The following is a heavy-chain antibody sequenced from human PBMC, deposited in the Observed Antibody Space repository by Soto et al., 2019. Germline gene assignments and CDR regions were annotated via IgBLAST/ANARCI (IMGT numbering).Heavy chain of an antibody. V-gene: IGHV1-18*01. CDR2: ISTKNGHT. D-gene: IGHD3-3*02. Sequence: QVQLVQSGAEVKKSGASVKVSCKASGYTFLTYDISWVRQAPGQGLEWMGWISTKNGHTNYSQNLQGRATMTTDTSTNTAYLELRNLRSDDTAVYFCARDHFPWFDPWGQGTPVTVSS. CDR3: ARDHFPWFDP. J-gene: IGHJ5*02. CDR1: GYTFLTYD.